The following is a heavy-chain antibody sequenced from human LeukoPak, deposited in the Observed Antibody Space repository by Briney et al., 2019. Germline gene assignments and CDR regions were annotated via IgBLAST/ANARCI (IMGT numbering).Heavy chain of an antibody. CDR2: ICGSGGST. V-gene: IGHV3-23*01. CDR1: GFTFSSYA. Sequence: GGSLRLSCAASGFTFSSYAMNWVRQAPGKGLEWVSGICGSGGSTYYADSVRGRFTISRDTSRSTLYLQMNSLRAEDAAVYYCAKAPVTSCRGAFCYPFDYWGQGTLVTVSS. J-gene: IGHJ4*02. CDR3: AKAPVTSCRGAFCYPFDY. D-gene: IGHD2-15*01.